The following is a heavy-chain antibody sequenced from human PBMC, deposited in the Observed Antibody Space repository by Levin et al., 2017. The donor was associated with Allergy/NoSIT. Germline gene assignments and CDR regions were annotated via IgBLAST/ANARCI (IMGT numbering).Heavy chain of an antibody. V-gene: IGHV3-23*01. CDR2: ISSGGART. J-gene: IGHJ4*02. CDR3: AKFLSTSYSSSLDH. Sequence: AGGSLRLSCAASGFTFSNYAMSWVRQAPGKGLEWVSTISSGGARTFYADSVRGRFTISRDNSENTLYLQMNSLRAEDTAVYYCAKFLSTSYSSSLDHWGQGALVTVSS. D-gene: IGHD6-6*01. CDR1: GFTFSNYA.